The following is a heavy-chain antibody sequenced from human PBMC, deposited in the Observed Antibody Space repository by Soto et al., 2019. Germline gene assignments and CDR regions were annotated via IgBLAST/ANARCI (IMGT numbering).Heavy chain of an antibody. Sequence: QVQLQESGPGLVKPSQTPSLTCTVSGGSISSGGYYWSWIRQHPGKGLEWIGYIYYSGSTYYNPSVNTRVTISVDTSTTQFSVNLSAVTGADTGVYYCAGVPDHWGQGTLVTVSS. V-gene: IGHV4-31*03. CDR2: IYYSGST. CDR3: AGVPDH. J-gene: IGHJ4*02. CDR1: GGSISSGGYY.